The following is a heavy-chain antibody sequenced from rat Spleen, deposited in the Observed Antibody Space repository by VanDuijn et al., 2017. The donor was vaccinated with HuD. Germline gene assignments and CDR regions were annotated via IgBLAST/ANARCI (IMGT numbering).Heavy chain of an antibody. CDR2: IWGNGSP. J-gene: IGHJ2*01. CDR1: GFSLSNYG. V-gene: IGHV2-13*01. D-gene: IGHD1-12*01. CDR3: TRGTYYRH. Sequence: VQLKESGPGLVQPSQTLSLTCTVSGFSLSNYGVIWVRQPPGKGLEWMGVIWGNGSPNYNSALKSRLSISRDTSKSQVYLKMNSLQTEDTATYYCTRGTYYRHWGQGVMVTVSS.